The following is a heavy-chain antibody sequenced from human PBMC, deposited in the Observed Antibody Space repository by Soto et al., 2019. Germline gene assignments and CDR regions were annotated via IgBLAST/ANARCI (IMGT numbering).Heavy chain of an antibody. Sequence: ASVKVSCKVSGYTLTELSMHWVRQAPGKGLEWMGGFDPEDGETIYVEKFQGRVTMTRDTSTSTVYMELSSLRSEDTAVYYCARESAGRDEFESSGDFDYWGQGTLVTVSS. V-gene: IGHV1-24*01. CDR3: ARESAGRDEFESSGDFDY. D-gene: IGHD3-22*01. CDR2: FDPEDGET. CDR1: GYTLTELS. J-gene: IGHJ4*02.